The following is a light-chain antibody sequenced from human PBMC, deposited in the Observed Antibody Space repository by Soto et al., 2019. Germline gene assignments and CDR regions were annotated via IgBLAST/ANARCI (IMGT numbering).Light chain of an antibody. CDR1: SSDVGGYNY. V-gene: IGLV2-8*01. CDR3: SSYAGSNNLV. Sequence: QSALTQPPSASGSPGQSVTISCTGTSSDVGGYNYVSWHQQHPGKAPKLMIYEVSKRPSGVPDRFSGSKSGNTASLTVSVLQAEDEADYYSSSYAGSNNLVFGGGTKVTVL. J-gene: IGLJ2*01. CDR2: EVS.